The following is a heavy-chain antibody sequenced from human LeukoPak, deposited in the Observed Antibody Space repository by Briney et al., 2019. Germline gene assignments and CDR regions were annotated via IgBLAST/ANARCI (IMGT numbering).Heavy chain of an antibody. V-gene: IGHV1-2*02. Sequence: ASVKVSCKASGYTFTGYYMHWVRQAPGQGLEWMGWINSNSGGTNYAQKFQGRVTMTRDTSISTAYMELSRLRSDDTAVYYCARGSRELYYFDYWGQGTLVTVSS. J-gene: IGHJ4*02. CDR1: GYTFTGYY. D-gene: IGHD1-7*01. CDR3: ARGSRELYYFDY. CDR2: INSNSGGT.